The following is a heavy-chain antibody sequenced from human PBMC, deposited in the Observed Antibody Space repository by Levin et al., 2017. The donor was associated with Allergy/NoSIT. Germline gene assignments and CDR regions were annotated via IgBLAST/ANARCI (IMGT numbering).Heavy chain of an antibody. J-gene: IGHJ4*02. CDR1: GFTFGDYA. D-gene: IGHD3-16*01. CDR2: IRSKRYGGTT. Sequence: AGGSLRLSCTGSGFTFGDYAMSWLRQAPGKGLEWVGFIRSKRYGGTTEYAASVKGRFTISRDDSKSIAYLQMNSLKSEDTAVYYCNRVRGTAYYFDYWGQGTLVTVSS. CDR3: NRVRGTAYYFDY. V-gene: IGHV3-49*03.